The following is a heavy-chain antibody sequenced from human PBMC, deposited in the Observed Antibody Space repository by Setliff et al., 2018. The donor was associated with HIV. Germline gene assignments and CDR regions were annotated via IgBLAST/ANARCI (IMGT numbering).Heavy chain of an antibody. CDR1: GGTFSSYA. V-gene: IGHV1-69*13. Sequence: SVKVSCKASGGTFSSYAISWVRQAPGQGLEWMGGIIPIFGTANYAQKFQGRVTITADESTSTAYMELSSLRSEDTAVYYCTREAVEAAAGTGSNYYGMDVWGQGTTVTVSS. CDR3: TREAVEAAAGTGSNYYGMDV. D-gene: IGHD6-13*01. J-gene: IGHJ6*02. CDR2: IIPIFGTA.